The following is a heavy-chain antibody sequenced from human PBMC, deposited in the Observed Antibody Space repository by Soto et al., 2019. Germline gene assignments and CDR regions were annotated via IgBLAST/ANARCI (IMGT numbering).Heavy chain of an antibody. CDR3: VVVVPAAYFDY. CDR1: GYTFTSYA. Sequence: ASVKVSCKASGYTFTSYAMHWVRQATGQRLEWMGWINAGNGNTKYSQKFQGRVTMTRNTSTSTAYMELSSLRSVDTAVYYCVVVVPAAYFDYWGQGTLVTVSS. CDR2: INAGNGNT. J-gene: IGHJ4*02. V-gene: IGHV1-3*01. D-gene: IGHD2-2*01.